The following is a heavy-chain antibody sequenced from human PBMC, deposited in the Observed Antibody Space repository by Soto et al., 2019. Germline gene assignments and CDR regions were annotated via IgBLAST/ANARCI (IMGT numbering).Heavy chain of an antibody. CDR3: AKSHYYGSGRLRYYYYGMDV. V-gene: IGHV3-30*18. D-gene: IGHD3-10*01. CDR2: ISYDGSNK. CDR1: GFTFSSYG. Sequence: QVQLVESGGGVVQPGRSLRLSCAASGFTFSSYGMHWVRQAPGKGLEWVAVISYDGSNKYYADSVKGRFTISRDNSKNTLYLQMNSLRAEDTAVYYCAKSHYYGSGRLRYYYYGMDVWGQGTTVTVSS. J-gene: IGHJ6*02.